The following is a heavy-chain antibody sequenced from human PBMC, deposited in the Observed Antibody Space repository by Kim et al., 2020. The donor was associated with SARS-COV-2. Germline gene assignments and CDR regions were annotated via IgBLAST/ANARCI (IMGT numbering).Heavy chain of an antibody. Sequence: ASVKVSCKASGYTFTSYGISWVRQAPGQGLEWMGWISAYNGNTNYAQKLQGRVTMTTDTSTSTAYMELRSLRSDDTAVYYCARDIAAAGPRSYYYGMDVWGQGTTVTVSS. CDR2: ISAYNGNT. D-gene: IGHD6-13*01. CDR1: GYTFTSYG. V-gene: IGHV1-18*04. CDR3: ARDIAAAGPRSYYYGMDV. J-gene: IGHJ6*02.